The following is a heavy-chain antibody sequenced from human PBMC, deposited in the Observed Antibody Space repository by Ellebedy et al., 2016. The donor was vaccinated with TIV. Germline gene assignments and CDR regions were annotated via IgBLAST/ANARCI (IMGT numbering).Heavy chain of an antibody. CDR1: GFTFSSHN. Sequence: GGSLRLXXAASGFTFSSHNMNWVRQAPGKGLEWVSSISGSGGSTYYTDSVKGRFTVSRDNSKNTLYLQMNSLRAEDTAVYYCARRKGDGAYVYYFDYWGQGTLVTVSS. J-gene: IGHJ4*02. CDR3: ARRKGDGAYVYYFDY. CDR2: ISGSGGST. V-gene: IGHV3-23*01. D-gene: IGHD4-17*01.